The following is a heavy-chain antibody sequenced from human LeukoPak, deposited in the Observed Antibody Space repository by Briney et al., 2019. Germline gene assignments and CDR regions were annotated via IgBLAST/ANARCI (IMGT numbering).Heavy chain of an antibody. CDR3: ARTQNIAAAGPWDY. D-gene: IGHD6-13*01. V-gene: IGHV3-21*01. CDR2: ISSSSSYI. J-gene: IGHJ4*02. CDR1: GFTFSSYG. Sequence: PGGSLRLSCAASGFTFSSYGMHWVRQAPGKGLEWVSSISSSSSYIYYADSVKGRFTISRDNAKNSLYLQMNSLRAEDTAVYYCARTQNIAAAGPWDYWGQGTLVTVSS.